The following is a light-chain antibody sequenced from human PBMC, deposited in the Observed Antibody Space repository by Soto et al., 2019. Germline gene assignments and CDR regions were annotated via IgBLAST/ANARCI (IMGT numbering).Light chain of an antibody. CDR3: TSYTGSAPVYV. J-gene: IGLJ1*01. Sequence: QSALTQPASVSGSPGQSITISCTGATTDVDGYDYVSWYQQHPGQAPKLMIFDVNNRPSGVSGRFSGSKSGDTASLTISGLQAEDDGDYYCTSYTGSAPVYVVGSGTKLTVL. CDR1: TTDVDGYDY. V-gene: IGLV2-14*03. CDR2: DVN.